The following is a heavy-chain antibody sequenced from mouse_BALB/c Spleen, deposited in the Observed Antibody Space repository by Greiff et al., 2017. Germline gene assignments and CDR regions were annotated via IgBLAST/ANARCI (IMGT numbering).Heavy chain of an antibody. J-gene: IGHJ2*01. CDR2: INPSSGYT. CDR1: GYTFTSYW. Sequence: VQLQESGTVLARPGASVKMSCKASGYTFTSYWMHWVKQRPGQGLEWIGYINPSSGYTNYNQKFKDKATLTADKSSSTAYMQLSSLTSEDSAVYYCARDGSSPDYWGEGTTLTVSS. CDR3: ARDGSSPDY. V-gene: IGHV1-4*01. D-gene: IGHD1-1*01.